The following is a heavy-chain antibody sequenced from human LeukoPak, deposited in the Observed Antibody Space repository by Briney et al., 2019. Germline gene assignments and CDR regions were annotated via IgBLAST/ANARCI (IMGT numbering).Heavy chain of an antibody. Sequence: SETLSLTCTVSGGSISSYYWSWIRQPPGKGLEWIGEINHSGSTNYNPSLKSRVTISVDTSKNQFSLKLSSVTAADTAVYYCAGRVVAARPFDYWGQGTLVTVSS. D-gene: IGHD2-15*01. J-gene: IGHJ4*02. CDR2: INHSGST. V-gene: IGHV4-34*01. CDR1: GGSISSYY. CDR3: AGRVVAARPFDY.